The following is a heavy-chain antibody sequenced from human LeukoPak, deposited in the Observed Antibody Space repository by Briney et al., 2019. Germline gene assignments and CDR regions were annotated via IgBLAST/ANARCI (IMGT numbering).Heavy chain of an antibody. J-gene: IGHJ4*02. CDR3: ARHSGSGWYEEAYYFDY. CDR1: GGSISSSSYS. Sequence: SETLSLTCTVSGGSISSSSYSWGWIRQPPGKGPEWIGSIYYSGSTYYNPSLKSRVTISVDTSKNQFSLKLSSVTAADTAVYYCARHSGSGWYEEAYYFDYWGQGTLVTVSS. CDR2: IYYSGST. D-gene: IGHD6-19*01. V-gene: IGHV4-39*01.